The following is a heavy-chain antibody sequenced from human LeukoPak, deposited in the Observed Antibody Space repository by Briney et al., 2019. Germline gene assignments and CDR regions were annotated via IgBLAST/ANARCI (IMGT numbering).Heavy chain of an antibody. Sequence: ASVKVSCKASGYTFTGYYMHWVRQAPGEGLEWMGWINHNSGGTNYAQKFQGRVTMTRDTSISTPYMELSRLRSDDTAVYYCRTDRYGDYGDYIDYWGQGTLVTVSS. J-gene: IGHJ4*02. V-gene: IGHV1-2*02. CDR2: INHNSGGT. CDR1: GYTFTGYY. CDR3: RTDRYGDYGDYIDY. D-gene: IGHD4-17*01.